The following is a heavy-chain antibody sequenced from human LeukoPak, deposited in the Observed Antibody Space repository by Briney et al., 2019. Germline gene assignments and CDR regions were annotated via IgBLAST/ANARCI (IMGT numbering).Heavy chain of an antibody. V-gene: IGHV1-46*01. Sequence: ASVKVSCRASGHTFSNGYIHWVRQAPRQGLEWMGIIDPSGESTNYAQKFQGRVTMTRDTSTSTLYMELSSLRSDDTAVYFCARATIAVSSDWYFDLWGRGTLLTVSS. CDR1: GHTFSNGY. D-gene: IGHD6-19*01. CDR2: IDPSGEST. CDR3: ARATIAVSSDWYFDL. J-gene: IGHJ2*01.